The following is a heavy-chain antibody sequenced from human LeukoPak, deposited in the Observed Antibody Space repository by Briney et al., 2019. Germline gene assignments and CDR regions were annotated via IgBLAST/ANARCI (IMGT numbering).Heavy chain of an antibody. CDR1: GFTFNTYA. CDR3: AKTTVGYSSGRYPGWPADC. D-gene: IGHD6-19*01. Sequence: GGSLRLSCEASGFTFNTYAIYWVRQAPGKGLEWVSVICGSGGCTDYADSVKGPFTISRDNSKNTVYLQMNSLTADETAVYYCAKTTVGYSSGRYPGWPADCWGQGTLVTVSS. CDR2: ICGSGGCT. V-gene: IGHV3-23*01. J-gene: IGHJ4*02.